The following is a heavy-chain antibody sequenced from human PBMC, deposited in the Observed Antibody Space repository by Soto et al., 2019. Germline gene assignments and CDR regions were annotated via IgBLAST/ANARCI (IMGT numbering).Heavy chain of an antibody. V-gene: IGHV4-39*07. CDR3: ARDYYGRRNYFDY. Sequence: SETLSLTCTVSGGSISSSSYYRGWIRQPPGKGLEWIGSIYYSGSTNYNPSLKSRVTISVDTSKNQFSLKLSSVTAADTAVYYCARDYYGRRNYFDYWGQGTLVTVSS. CDR1: GGSISSSSYY. J-gene: IGHJ4*02. CDR2: IYYSGST. D-gene: IGHD1-26*01.